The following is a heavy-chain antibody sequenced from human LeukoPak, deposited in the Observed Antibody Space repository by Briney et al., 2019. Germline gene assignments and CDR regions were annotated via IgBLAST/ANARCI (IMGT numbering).Heavy chain of an antibody. J-gene: IGHJ4*02. CDR3: ARGWDSSGWPHTLGYFDY. Sequence: TSETLSLTCTVSGGSISSGGYYWSWIRQHPGKGLEWIGYIYYSGSTYYNPSLKSRLIISVDTSKNHFSQKLSSVTAADTAVYYCARGWDSSGWPHTLGYFDYWGQGTLVTVSS. CDR1: GGSISSGGYY. V-gene: IGHV4-31*03. D-gene: IGHD6-19*01. CDR2: IYYSGST.